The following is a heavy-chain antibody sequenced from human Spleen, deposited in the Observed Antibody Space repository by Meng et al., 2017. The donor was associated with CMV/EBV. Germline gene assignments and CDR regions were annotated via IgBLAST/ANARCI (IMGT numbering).Heavy chain of an antibody. J-gene: IGHJ3*02. CDR1: GFTFSSYA. Sequence: GESLKISCAASGFTFSSYAMSWVRQAPGKGLEWVSLVYSDSTYHADSVKGRFTISRDNSKNTLYLQMNSRRAEDTALYYCARGDFGVFQDIWGQGTRVTVSS. CDR3: ARGDFGVFQDI. V-gene: IGHV3-23*03. D-gene: IGHD3-3*01. CDR2: VYSDST.